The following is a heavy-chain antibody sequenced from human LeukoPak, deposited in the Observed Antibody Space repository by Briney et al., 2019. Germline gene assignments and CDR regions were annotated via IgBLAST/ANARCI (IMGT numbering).Heavy chain of an antibody. J-gene: IGHJ4*02. CDR3: TRVRCSGGTCYSSDY. CDR1: GFTFSTYA. D-gene: IGHD2-15*01. CDR2: ISSSSSYI. Sequence: GGSLRLSCAASGFTFSTYAMSWVRQAPGKGLEWVSSISSSSSYIYYADSVKGRFTISRDNAKISLFLQMNSLRAEDTAVYYCTRVRCSGGTCYSSDYWGQGTLVTVSS. V-gene: IGHV3-21*01.